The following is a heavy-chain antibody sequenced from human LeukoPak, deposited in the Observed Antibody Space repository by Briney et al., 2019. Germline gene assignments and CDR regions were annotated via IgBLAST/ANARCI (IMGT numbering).Heavy chain of an antibody. CDR3: AKAFAATMENYLDY. V-gene: IGHV3-23*01. Sequence: PGGSLRLSCAASGFTFSSYAMSWVRQAPGKGLEWVSAISGSGGSTYYADSVKGRFTISRDNSKNTLYLQMDSLRAEDTAVYYCAKAFAATMENYLDYWGQGTLVTVSS. CDR1: GFTFSSYA. D-gene: IGHD5-12*01. CDR2: ISGSGGST. J-gene: IGHJ4*02.